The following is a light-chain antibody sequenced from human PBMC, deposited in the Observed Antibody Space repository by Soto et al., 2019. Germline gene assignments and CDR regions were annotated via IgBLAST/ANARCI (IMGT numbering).Light chain of an antibody. J-gene: IGKJ1*01. CDR2: DAS. CDR3: QQYNTDWT. V-gene: IGKV1-5*01. CDR1: QSISNC. Sequence: DIQMTQSPSTLSASVGDRVTITCRASQSISNCLAWYQQKPGKAPKLLIFDASSLRSGVPSRFSGSGSGTDFTLTISSLQPDDFATYFCQQYNTDWTFGQGTKVDIK.